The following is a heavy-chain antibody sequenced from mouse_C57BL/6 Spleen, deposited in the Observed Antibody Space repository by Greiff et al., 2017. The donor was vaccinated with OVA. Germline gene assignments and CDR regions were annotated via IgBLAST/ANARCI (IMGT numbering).Heavy chain of an antibody. D-gene: IGHD2-12*01. V-gene: IGHV7-3*01. CDR3: ARSPLYSTYYFDY. J-gene: IGHJ2*01. CDR2: IRNKANGYTT. CDR1: GFTFTDYY. Sequence: EVQRVESGGGLVQPGGSLSLSCAASGFTFTDYYMSWVRQPPGKALEWLGFIRNKANGYTTEYSASVKGRFTISRDNSQSILYLQMNALRAEDSATYYCARSPLYSTYYFDYWGQGTTLTVSS.